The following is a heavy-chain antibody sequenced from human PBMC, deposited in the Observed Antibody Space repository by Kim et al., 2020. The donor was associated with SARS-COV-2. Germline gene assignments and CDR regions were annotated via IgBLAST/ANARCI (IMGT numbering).Heavy chain of an antibody. D-gene: IGHD1-26*01. CDR1: GFTFSSYA. CDR3: ARALAVGAVAAFDY. Sequence: GGSLRLSCAASGFTFSSYAMHWVRQAPGKGLEWVAVISYDGSNKYYADSVKGRFTISRDNSKNTLYLQMNSLRAEDTAVYYCARALAVGAVAAFDYWGQG. J-gene: IGHJ4*02. CDR2: ISYDGSNK. V-gene: IGHV3-30*04.